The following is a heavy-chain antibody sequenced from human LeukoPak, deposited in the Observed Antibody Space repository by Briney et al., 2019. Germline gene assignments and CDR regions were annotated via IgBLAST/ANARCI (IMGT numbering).Heavy chain of an antibody. CDR2: IIPILGIA. J-gene: IGHJ4*02. CDR1: GGTFSSYA. Sequence: SVKVSCKASGGTFSSYAISWVRQAPGQGLEWMGRIIPILGIANYAQKFQGRVTTTADKSTSTAYMELSSLRSEDTAVYYCGAPDYYDSSGYYYSLDYWGQGTLVTVSS. CDR3: GAPDYYDSSGYYYSLDY. V-gene: IGHV1-69*04. D-gene: IGHD3-22*01.